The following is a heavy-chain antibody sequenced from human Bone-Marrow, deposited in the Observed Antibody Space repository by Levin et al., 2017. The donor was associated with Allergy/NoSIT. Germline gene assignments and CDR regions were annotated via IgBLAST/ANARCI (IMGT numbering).Heavy chain of an antibody. D-gene: IGHD3-22*01. CDR1: GFGFIYHG. CDR3: AREANLNFYDDGSYFRISAVDI. J-gene: IGHJ3*02. CDR2: ISSTNDNK. V-gene: IGHV3-48*01. Sequence: GGSLRLSCAASGFGFIYHGMSWVRQAPGKGLEWVSYISSTNDNKYYVESVKGRFTISRDNAKNSLYLQMNSLGAEDTAVYYCAREANLNFYDDGSYFRISAVDIWGQGAMVTVSS.